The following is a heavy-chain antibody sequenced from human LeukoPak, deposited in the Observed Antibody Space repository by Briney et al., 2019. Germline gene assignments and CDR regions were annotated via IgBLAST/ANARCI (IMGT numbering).Heavy chain of an antibody. CDR2: IYYSGST. CDR3: ARQMEQWLVHYFDY. Sequence: SETLSLTCTVSGGSISSSSYYWGWIRQPPGKGLEWIGSIYYSGSTYYNPSLKSRVTISVDTSKNQFSLKLSSVTAADTAVYYCARQMEQWLVHYFDYWGQGTLVTVSS. V-gene: IGHV4-39*01. D-gene: IGHD6-19*01. J-gene: IGHJ4*02. CDR1: GGSISSSSYY.